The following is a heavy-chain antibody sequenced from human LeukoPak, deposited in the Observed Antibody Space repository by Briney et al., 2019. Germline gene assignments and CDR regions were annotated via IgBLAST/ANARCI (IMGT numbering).Heavy chain of an antibody. Sequence: SETLSLTCTVSGGSISPYYWSWIRQPPGKGLEWIGYIYYSGSTNYNPSLKSRVIISVDTSKNQFSLKLSSVAAADTAVYYCARDYGDYFDYWGQGTLVTVSS. CDR2: IYYSGST. CDR1: GGSISPYY. CDR3: ARDYGDYFDY. D-gene: IGHD4-17*01. V-gene: IGHV4-59*01. J-gene: IGHJ4*02.